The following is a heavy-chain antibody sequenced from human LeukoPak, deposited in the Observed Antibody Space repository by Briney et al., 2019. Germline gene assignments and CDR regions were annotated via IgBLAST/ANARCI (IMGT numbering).Heavy chain of an antibody. CDR1: GYSFTSYW. CDR2: IYPGDSDT. J-gene: IGHJ5*02. Sequence: GESLKISCKGSGYSFTSYWIGWVRQMPGKGLEWMGIIYPGDSDTRYSPSFQGQVTISADKSISTAYPQWSSLKASDTAMYYCARQSAYCSSTSCYTSGGFDPWGQGTLVTVSS. CDR3: ARQSAYCSSTSCYTSGGFDP. V-gene: IGHV5-51*01. D-gene: IGHD2-2*02.